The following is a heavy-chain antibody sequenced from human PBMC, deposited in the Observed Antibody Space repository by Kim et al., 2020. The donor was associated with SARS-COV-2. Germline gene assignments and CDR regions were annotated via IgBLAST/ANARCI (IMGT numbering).Heavy chain of an antibody. CDR3: ARGVRGGDFEA. CDR2: TYYRSKWYI. V-gene: IGHV6-1*01. D-gene: IGHD4-17*01. J-gene: IGHJ5*02. Sequence: SQTLSLTCAISGDSVSSNSPTWNWIRQSPSRGLEWLGRTYYRSKWYIEYAASVKGRITINPDTSKNQFSLQLNAVTPEDTGVFYCARGVRGGDFEAWGQGALVSVSS. CDR1: GDSVSSNSPT.